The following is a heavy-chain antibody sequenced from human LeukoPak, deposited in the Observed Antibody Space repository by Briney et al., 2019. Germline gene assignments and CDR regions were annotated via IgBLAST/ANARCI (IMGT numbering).Heavy chain of an antibody. CDR2: INPDSGDT. CDR3: AKNQIVVVITPYFDY. J-gene: IGHJ4*02. CDR1: GYTFIGYY. Sequence: ASVKVSCKASGYTFIGYYMHWVRQAPGQGLEYMGWINPDSGDTNYAQKFQGRVTMTRDTSISTAYMELSRLRSDDTAVYYCAKNQIVVVITPYFDYWGQGTLVTVSS. D-gene: IGHD3-22*01. V-gene: IGHV1-2*02.